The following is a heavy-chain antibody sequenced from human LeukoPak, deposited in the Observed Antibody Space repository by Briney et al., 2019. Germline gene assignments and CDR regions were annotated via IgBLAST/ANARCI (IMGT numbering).Heavy chain of an antibody. CDR1: GFTFSSYA. D-gene: IGHD2-2*01. Sequence: GGSLRLSCAASGFTFSSYAMSWVRQAPGKGLEWVSAISGSGGSTYYADSVKSRFTISRDNSKNTLYLQMNSLRAEDTAVYYCAKDRYCSSTSCYNWFDPWGQGTLVTASS. V-gene: IGHV3-23*01. J-gene: IGHJ5*02. CDR2: ISGSGGST. CDR3: AKDRYCSSTSCYNWFDP.